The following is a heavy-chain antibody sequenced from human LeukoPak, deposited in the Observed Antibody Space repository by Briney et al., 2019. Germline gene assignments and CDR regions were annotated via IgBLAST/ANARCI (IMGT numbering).Heavy chain of an antibody. J-gene: IGHJ3*02. CDR2: IYYSGST. CDR3: ARASGDYRDESAFDI. D-gene: IGHD4-11*01. Sequence: SGTLSLTCTVSGGSISSRSYYWGWIRQPPGKGLEWIGNIYYSGSTYYSPSLKSRVTISVDTSKNHFSLELSSVTAADTALYYCARASGDYRDESAFDIWGQGTMVTVSS. CDR1: GGSISSRSYY. V-gene: IGHV4-39*07.